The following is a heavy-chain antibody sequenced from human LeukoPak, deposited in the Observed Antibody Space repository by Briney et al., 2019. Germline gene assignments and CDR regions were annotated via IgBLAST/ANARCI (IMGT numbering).Heavy chain of an antibody. CDR3: ARYSRRYGSES. CDR1: GDSISSYY. J-gene: IGHJ4*02. D-gene: IGHD3-10*01. Sequence: PSETLSLTCTVSGDSISSYYWSWIRQPPGKGLEWIGYIYHSGSTYYNPSLKSRVTISVDRSKNQFSLKLSSVTAADTAVYYCARYSRRYGSESWGQGTLVTVSS. V-gene: IGHV4-59*12. CDR2: IYHSGST.